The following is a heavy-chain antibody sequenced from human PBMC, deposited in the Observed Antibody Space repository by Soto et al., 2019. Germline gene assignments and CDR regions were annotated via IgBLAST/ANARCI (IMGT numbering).Heavy chain of an antibody. CDR1: GFTFSGYG. CDR2: ISYEGSNK. J-gene: IGHJ6*02. D-gene: IGHD3-3*01. V-gene: IGHV3-30*18. Sequence: QEQVVEFGGGEVQPGRSLRLSCVASGFTFSGYGMHWVHQAPGKGLEWVAVISYEGSNKYYADSVKGRFTISRDNSINTMYLEMNSLRAEDTAVYYCAKDRKTIFGVVPFSGGMDVWGQGTTVTVSS. CDR3: AKDRKTIFGVVPFSGGMDV.